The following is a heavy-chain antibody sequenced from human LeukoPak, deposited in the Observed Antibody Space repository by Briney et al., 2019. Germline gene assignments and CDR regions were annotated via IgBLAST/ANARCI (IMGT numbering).Heavy chain of an antibody. CDR3: AKDPRITIFGVVPFDY. D-gene: IGHD3-3*01. Sequence: GGSLRLSCAASGFTFSSYAMSWVRQAPGKELEWVSAISGSGGSTYYADSVKGRFTISRDNSKNTLYLQMNSLRAEDTAVYYCAKDPRITIFGVVPFDYWGQGTLVTVSS. CDR1: GFTFSSYA. J-gene: IGHJ4*02. CDR2: ISGSGGST. V-gene: IGHV3-23*01.